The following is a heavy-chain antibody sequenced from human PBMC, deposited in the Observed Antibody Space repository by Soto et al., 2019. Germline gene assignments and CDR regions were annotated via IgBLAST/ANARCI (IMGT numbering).Heavy chain of an antibody. V-gene: IGHV3-30-3*01. D-gene: IGHD5-12*01. J-gene: IGHJ4*02. CDR3: ARDRRGYSGSPYY. CDR1: GFTFSSYA. Sequence: QVQLVESGGGVVQPGRSLRLSCAASGFTFSSYAMHWVRQAPGKGLEWVAVISYDGSNKYYADSVKGRFTISRDNSKNALDLKMNNLRAEDTAVYYCARDRRGYSGSPYYWGQGTLVTVSS. CDR2: ISYDGSNK.